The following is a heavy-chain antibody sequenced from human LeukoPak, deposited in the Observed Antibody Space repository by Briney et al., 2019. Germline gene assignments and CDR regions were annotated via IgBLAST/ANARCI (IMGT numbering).Heavy chain of an antibody. J-gene: IGHJ4*02. CDR1: GGSFSGYY. V-gene: IGHV4-34*01. CDR2: INHSGST. Sequence: ETLSLTCAVYGGSFSGYYWSWIRQPPGKGLEWIGEINHSGSTNYNPSLKSRVTISVDTSKNQFSLKLSSVTASDTAVYYCARGPPRYYYDSSGYHGEYYFDYWGQGTLVTVSS. CDR3: ARGPPRYYYDSSGYHGEYYFDY. D-gene: IGHD3-22*01.